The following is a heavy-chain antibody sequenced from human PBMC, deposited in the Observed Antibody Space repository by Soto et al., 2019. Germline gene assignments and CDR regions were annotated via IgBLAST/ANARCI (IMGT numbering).Heavy chain of an antibody. V-gene: IGHV3-33*08. CDR2: IWYDGSNK. J-gene: IGHJ6*02. Sequence: QVQLVESGGGVVQPGGSLRLSCTTSGFTFNTYGMHWVRQAPGKGLEWVAIIWYDGSNKYYADSVKGRFTISRDNSKNTVDLQMNSLRAEDTALYYCARSDCTGAYCYSWLFNYGVDVWGQGTAVTVSS. CDR3: ARSDCTGAYCYSWLFNYGVDV. CDR1: GFTFNTYG. D-gene: IGHD2-15*01.